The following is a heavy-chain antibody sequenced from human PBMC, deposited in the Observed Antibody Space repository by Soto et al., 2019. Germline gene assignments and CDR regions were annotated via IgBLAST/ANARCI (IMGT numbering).Heavy chain of an antibody. CDR3: AKDYSMVRGPWIDY. D-gene: IGHD3-10*01. V-gene: IGHV3-23*01. Sequence: SLRLSCASSGFTCSSYAMSWVRQAPGKGLEWVSAISGSGGSTYYADSVKGRFTISRDNSKNTLYLQMNSLRAEDTAVYYCAKDYSMVRGPWIDYWGQGTLVTVSS. CDR1: GFTCSSYA. CDR2: ISGSGGST. J-gene: IGHJ4*02.